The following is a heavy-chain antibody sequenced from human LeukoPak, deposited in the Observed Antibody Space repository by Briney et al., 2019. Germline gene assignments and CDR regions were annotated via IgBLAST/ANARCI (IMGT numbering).Heavy chain of an antibody. CDR2: ISVSGDNT. CDR3: AKGGSVGATTYFFDY. J-gene: IGHJ4*02. CDR1: GFTFSSYA. V-gene: IGHV3-23*01. Sequence: PGGSLRLSCAASGFTFSSYAMSWVRQAPGKGLEWVSTISVSGDNTYYADSVRGRFTISRDNSRNTLYLQMNSLRAEDTALYYCAKGGSVGATTYFFDYWGQGTLVTVSS. D-gene: IGHD1-26*01.